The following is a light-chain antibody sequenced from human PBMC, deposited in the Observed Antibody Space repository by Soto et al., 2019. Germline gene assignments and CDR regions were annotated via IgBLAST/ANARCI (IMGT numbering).Light chain of an antibody. CDR2: EGS. J-gene: IGLJ2*01. CDR3: CSYAGSSNLVA. Sequence: QSVLSQPASVSGSPGQSITISCTGSSSDVGSYNLVSWYQHHPGKAPKLMIYEGSKRPSGVSNRFSGSKSGNTASLTISGLQTEDEADYSCCSYAGSSNLVAFGGGTKLTVL. V-gene: IGLV2-23*01. CDR1: SSDVGSYNL.